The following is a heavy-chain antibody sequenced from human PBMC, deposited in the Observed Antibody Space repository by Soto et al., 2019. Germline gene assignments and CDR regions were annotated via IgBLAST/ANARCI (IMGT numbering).Heavy chain of an antibody. CDR2: ISGSGGST. D-gene: IGHD7-27*01. J-gene: IGHJ6*02. Sequence: LRLSCAASGFTFSSYAMSWVRQAPGKGLEWVSAISGSGGSTYYADSVKGRFTISRDNSKNTLYLQMNSLRAEDTAVYYCAKSKGKTGQYYYGMDVWGQGTTVTVSS. CDR1: GFTFSSYA. CDR3: AKSKGKTGQYYYGMDV. V-gene: IGHV3-23*01.